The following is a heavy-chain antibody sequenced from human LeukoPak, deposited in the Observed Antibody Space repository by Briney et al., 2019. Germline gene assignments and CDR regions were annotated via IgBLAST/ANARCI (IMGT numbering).Heavy chain of an antibody. J-gene: IGHJ4*02. CDR2: ISSSSSYI. CDR3: GSGYEFWSGCYPEYYLDY. V-gene: IGHV3-21*01. D-gene: IGHD3-3*01. CDR1: GVTFSSYS. Sequence: GGSLRLSCAASGVTFSSYSMNWVRQAPGKGLEWVSSISSSSSYIYYAYSVKGRFTISRDNAENSLYLQMNSLRAEDTAVYYCGSGYEFWSGCYPEYYLDYWGQGTLVTVSS.